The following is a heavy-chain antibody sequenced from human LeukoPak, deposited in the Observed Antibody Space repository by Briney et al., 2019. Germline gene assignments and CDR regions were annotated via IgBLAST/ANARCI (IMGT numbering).Heavy chain of an antibody. D-gene: IGHD3-10*01. Sequence: TSETLSLTCTVSGGSISSITYYWGWIRQPPGKGLEWIGSIYYSGYTYYNPSVESRVTISVDTSKNQFSLKLSSVTAADTAIYYCAKHYMGSYDNRGLDYWGQGILVTVSS. CDR3: AKHYMGSYDNRGLDY. V-gene: IGHV4-39*01. J-gene: IGHJ4*02. CDR2: IYYSGYT. CDR1: GGSISSITYY.